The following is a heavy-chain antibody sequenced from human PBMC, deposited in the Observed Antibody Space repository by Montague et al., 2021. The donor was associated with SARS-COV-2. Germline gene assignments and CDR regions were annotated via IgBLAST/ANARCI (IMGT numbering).Heavy chain of an antibody. CDR1: GGSMINNY. D-gene: IGHD5-12*01. J-gene: IGHJ6*02. Sequence: SETLSLTCSVSGGSMINNYWSWIRQPPGRGLDWMGYIYYTGSTDYNPSLESRATLSIDTSKNEFSLKLTSVTAADTAVYYCARGGGRLQYSYYYGMDVWGQGTTVTVSS. CDR3: ARGGGRLQYSYYYGMDV. CDR2: IYYTGST. V-gene: IGHV4-59*01.